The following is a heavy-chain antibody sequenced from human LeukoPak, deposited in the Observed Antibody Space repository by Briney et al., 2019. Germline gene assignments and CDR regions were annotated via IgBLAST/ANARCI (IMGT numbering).Heavy chain of an antibody. CDR2: INSDGSST. D-gene: IGHD2-21*02. CDR1: GFTFSSYW. J-gene: IGHJ4*02. CDR3: ARVGAYCGGDCYLDY. V-gene: IGHV3-74*01. Sequence: GGSLRLSCAASGFTFSSYWMHWVRQAPGKGLVWVSRINSDGSSTRYADSVKGRFTISRDNAKDTLYLQLNSLRAEDTAVYYCARVGAYCGGDCYLDYWGQGTLVIVSS.